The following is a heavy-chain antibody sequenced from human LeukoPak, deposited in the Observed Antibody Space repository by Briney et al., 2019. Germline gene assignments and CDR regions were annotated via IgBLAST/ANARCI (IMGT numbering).Heavy chain of an antibody. V-gene: IGHV3-7*01. Sequence: LSGGSLRLSCAASGFTFSDYYMSWIRQAPGKGLEWVANIKQDGSEKYYVDSVKGRFTISRDNAKNSLYLQMNSLRAEDTAVYYCARVLYCSSTSCYANYYYYMDVWGKGTTVTVSS. D-gene: IGHD2-2*01. CDR3: ARVLYCSSTSCYANYYYYMDV. CDR2: IKQDGSEK. J-gene: IGHJ6*03. CDR1: GFTFSDYY.